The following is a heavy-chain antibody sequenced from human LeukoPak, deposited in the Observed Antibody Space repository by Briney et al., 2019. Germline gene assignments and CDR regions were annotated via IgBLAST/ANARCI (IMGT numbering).Heavy chain of an antibody. CDR3: ARGALHVFDY. CDR1: GLTFSYYE. CDR2: ISTSGSTT. Sequence: GGPLRLSCAASGLTFSYYEINWVRQAPAKGLEWVWCISTSGSTTYYSDSVKGRFTISRDNAKNSLFLQMNTLTVEDTAVYYCARGALHVFDYWGQGTPVTVSA. J-gene: IGHJ4*02. D-gene: IGHD3-10*02. V-gene: IGHV3-48*03.